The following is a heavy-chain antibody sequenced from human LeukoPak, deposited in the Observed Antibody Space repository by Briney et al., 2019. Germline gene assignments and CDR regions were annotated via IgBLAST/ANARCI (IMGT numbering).Heavy chain of an antibody. CDR2: ISDSGGDK. J-gene: IGHJ6*03. CDR1: GFSVNTYA. D-gene: IGHD1-26*01. Sequence: GGSLRLSCAASGFSVNTYAMTWVRQGTGKGLEWDSGISDSGGDKQYADSVKGRFTISRDSSKNTPYLQMNSLRAEGTAVYYCAKVPLGSGSYYPYYYYMDVWGKGTTVTVSS. CDR3: AKVPLGSGSYYPYYYYMDV. V-gene: IGHV3-23*01.